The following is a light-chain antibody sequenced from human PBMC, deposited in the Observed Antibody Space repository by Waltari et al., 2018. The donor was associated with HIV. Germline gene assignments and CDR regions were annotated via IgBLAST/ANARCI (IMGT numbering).Light chain of an antibody. CDR1: QSVSSN. Sequence: DIVLTQSPATLPVSPGERATLTCRASQSVSSNFAWYQQKPGQAPRLLIYDASTMATGVPARFSGSGSGTEFSLTISSLQSEDFALYYCQQYNNWWTFGQGTKVEIK. V-gene: IGKV3-15*01. CDR3: QQYNNWWT. J-gene: IGKJ1*01. CDR2: DAS.